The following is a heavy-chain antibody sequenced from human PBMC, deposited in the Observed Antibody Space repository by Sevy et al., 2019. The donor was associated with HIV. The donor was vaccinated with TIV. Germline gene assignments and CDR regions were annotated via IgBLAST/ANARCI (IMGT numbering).Heavy chain of an antibody. CDR3: ARGVGQQLIIQLFDQ. CDR2: IYYSGNT. CDR1: GDSFSNYY. D-gene: IGHD6-13*01. V-gene: IGHV4-59*01. J-gene: IGHJ4*02. Sequence: SETLSLTCTVSGDSFSNYYWSWIRQPPGKGLEWIGYIYYSGNTRYNPSLKSRVTMSIDTSKTQFSLKLSSVTAADTAVYYCARGVGQQLIIQLFDQWGQGTLVTVSS.